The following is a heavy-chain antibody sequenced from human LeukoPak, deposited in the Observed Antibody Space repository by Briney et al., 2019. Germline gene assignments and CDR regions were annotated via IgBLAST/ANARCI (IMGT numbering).Heavy chain of an antibody. CDR3: AKDLGGEGGSGFPGY. V-gene: IGHV3-23*01. CDR1: GFTFASYA. J-gene: IGHJ4*02. D-gene: IGHD3-10*01. CDR2: ISGSGSDT. Sequence: GGCLRLSCAASGFTFASYAMSWVRQVPGKGLEWVSAISGSGSDTYYADSVEGRFTISRDNSKSTLYLQMNSLRAEDTAVYYCAKDLGGEGGSGFPGYWGRGTLVTVSS.